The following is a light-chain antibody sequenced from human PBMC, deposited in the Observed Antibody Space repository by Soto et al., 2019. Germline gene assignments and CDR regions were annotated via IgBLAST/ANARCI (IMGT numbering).Light chain of an antibody. CDR3: SSYTSSSTLV. V-gene: IGLV2-14*01. Sequence: QSALTQPASVSGSPGQSITISCTGTSSDVGGYNYVSWYQHHPGKAPKVMIYEVSNRPSGISNRFSGSKAGNTASLTISGLQAEDEADYYCSSYTSSSTLVFGGGTKVTLL. J-gene: IGLJ2*01. CDR2: EVS. CDR1: SSDVGGYNY.